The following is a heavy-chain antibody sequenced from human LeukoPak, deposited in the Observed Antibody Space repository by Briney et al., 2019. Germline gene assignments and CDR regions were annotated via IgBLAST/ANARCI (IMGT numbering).Heavy chain of an antibody. CDR2: IYSGGDT. D-gene: IGHD3-9*01. V-gene: IGHV3-66*01. Sequence: GGSLRLSCAASGFAVSSNYMSWVRQAPGKGLEWVSVIYSGGDTYYADSVKARFTISRDNSKNTLYLQMNSLRVEDTAVYYCTRDLMDYDVSTGLHHYYMDVWGQGTTVTVSS. CDR1: GFAVSSNY. CDR3: TRDLMDYDVSTGLHHYYMDV. J-gene: IGHJ6*02.